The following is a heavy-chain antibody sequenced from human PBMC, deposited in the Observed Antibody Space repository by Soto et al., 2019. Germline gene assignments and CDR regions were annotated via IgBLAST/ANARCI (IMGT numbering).Heavy chain of an antibody. CDR1: GCSISSGGYY. CDR2: IYYSGST. V-gene: IGHV4-31*11. CDR3: ARGDYDILTGPNWFDP. Sequence: PSETLSLTCAVSGCSISSGGYYWSWIRQHPGKGLEWIGYIYYSGSTYYNPSLKSRVTISVDTSKNQFSLKLSSVTAADTAVYYCARGDYDILTGPNWFDPWGQGTLVTVSS. D-gene: IGHD3-9*01. J-gene: IGHJ5*02.